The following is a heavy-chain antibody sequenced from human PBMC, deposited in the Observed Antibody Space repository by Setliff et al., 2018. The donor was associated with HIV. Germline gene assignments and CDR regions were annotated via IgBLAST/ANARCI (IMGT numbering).Heavy chain of an antibody. Sequence: GASVKVSCKASGDTFTSYEINWVRQATGQGLEWMGWISAYNGNTNYAQKLQGRVTMTTDTSTSTAYMELSSLRSDDTAVYYCARDRTGVTSGEFDPWGQGTLVTVSS. V-gene: IGHV1-18*01. CDR3: ARDRTGVTSGEFDP. CDR1: GDTFTSYE. J-gene: IGHJ5*02. D-gene: IGHD2-21*02. CDR2: ISAYNGNT.